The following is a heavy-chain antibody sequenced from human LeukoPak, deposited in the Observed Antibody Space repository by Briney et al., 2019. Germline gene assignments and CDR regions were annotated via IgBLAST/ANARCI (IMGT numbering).Heavy chain of an antibody. CDR3: ARGRAAAAWGSYYMDV. V-gene: IGHV4-34*01. Sequence: PSETLSLTCAVYGGSFSGYYWSWIRQPPGKGLEWIGEINHSGSTNYNPSLKSRVTISVDTSKNQLSLKLSSVTAADTAVYYCARGRAAAAWGSYYMDVWGKGTTVTVSS. J-gene: IGHJ6*03. CDR1: GGSFSGYY. D-gene: IGHD6-13*01. CDR2: INHSGST.